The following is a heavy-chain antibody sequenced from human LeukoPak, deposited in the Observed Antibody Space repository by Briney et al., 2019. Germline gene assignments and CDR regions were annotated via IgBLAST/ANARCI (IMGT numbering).Heavy chain of an antibody. D-gene: IGHD3-22*01. J-gene: IGHJ4*02. CDR1: GYTFTSYG. CDR2: ISAYNGNT. V-gene: IGHV1-18*01. CDR3: ARARYYYDSSGYSGLEPVLDY. Sequence: GASVKVSCKASGYTFTSYGISWVRQAPGQGLEWMGWISAYNGNTNYAQKLQGRVTMTTDTSTSTAYMELRSLRSDDTAVYYCARARYYYDSSGYSGLEPVLDYWGQGTLVTVSS.